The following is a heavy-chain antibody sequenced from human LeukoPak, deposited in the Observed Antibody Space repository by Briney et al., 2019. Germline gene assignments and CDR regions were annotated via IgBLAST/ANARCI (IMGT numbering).Heavy chain of an antibody. D-gene: IGHD3-3*01. CDR3: ARDPPFWSGYLSDY. CDR1: GGTFSSYA. J-gene: IGHJ4*02. CDR2: IIPIFGTA. Sequence: SVKVSFKASGGTFSSYAISWVRQAPGQGLGWMGRIIPIFGTANYAQKFQGRVTITTDESTSTAYMELSSLRSEDTAVYYCARDPPFWSGYLSDYWGQGTLVTVSS. V-gene: IGHV1-69*05.